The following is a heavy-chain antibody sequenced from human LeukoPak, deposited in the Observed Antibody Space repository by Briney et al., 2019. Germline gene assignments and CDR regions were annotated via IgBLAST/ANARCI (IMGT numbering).Heavy chain of an antibody. D-gene: IGHD1-26*01. J-gene: IGHJ2*01. CDR2: ISYDGSNK. V-gene: IGHV3-30*03. Sequence: GGSLRLSCAASGFTFSSYGMHWVRQAPGKGLEWVAVISYDGSNKYYADSVKGRFTISRDNSKNTLYLQMNSLRAEDTAVYYCARDYSGSYSPYFDLWGRGTLVTVSS. CDR3: ARDYSGSYSPYFDL. CDR1: GFTFSSYG.